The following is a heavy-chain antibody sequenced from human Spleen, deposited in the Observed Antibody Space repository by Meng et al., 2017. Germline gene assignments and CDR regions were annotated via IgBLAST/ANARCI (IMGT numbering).Heavy chain of an antibody. V-gene: IGHV1-8*01. CDR1: GYTFTTFD. D-gene: IGHD2-21*01. CDR2: MSPNSGHT. CDR3: VRDENISLGKLFGDY. Sequence: ASVKVSCKASGYTFTTFDINWVRQASGQRLEWMGWMSPNSGHTGSAQKFQGRVSMTADTSIGTAYVELSGLRSDDTAIYYCVRDENISLGKLFGDYWGQGTLVTVSS. J-gene: IGHJ4*02.